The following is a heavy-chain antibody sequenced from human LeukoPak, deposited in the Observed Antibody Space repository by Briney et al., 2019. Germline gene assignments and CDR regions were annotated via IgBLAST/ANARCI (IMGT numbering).Heavy chain of an antibody. CDR1: GFTVSSNY. Sequence: PGGSLRLSCAASGFTVSSNYMSWVRQAPGKGLEWVSVIYSGGSTYYADSVKGRFTISRDNSKNTLYLQMNSLRAEDTAVYYCARDPLAATGRYYYYGMDVWGQGTTVTVSS. D-gene: IGHD6-13*01. J-gene: IGHJ6*02. CDR2: IYSGGST. V-gene: IGHV3-66*01. CDR3: ARDPLAATGRYYYYGMDV.